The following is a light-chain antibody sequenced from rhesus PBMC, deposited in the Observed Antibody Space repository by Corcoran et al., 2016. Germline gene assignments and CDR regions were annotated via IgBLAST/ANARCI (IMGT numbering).Light chain of an antibody. Sequence: DIQMTQSPSSLSASVGDRVTITCRASQTISSYLAWYQQKPGKVPKVLIYAASSLERGVPSLVSGSGSGTEFTLTISSLQPEDFATYYCQHGYGILFTFGPGTKLDIK. CDR1: QTISSY. CDR3: QHGYGILFT. J-gene: IGKJ3*01. CDR2: AAS. V-gene: IGKV1-44*02.